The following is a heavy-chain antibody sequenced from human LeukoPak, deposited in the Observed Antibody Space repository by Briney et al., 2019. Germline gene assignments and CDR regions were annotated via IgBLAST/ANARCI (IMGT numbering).Heavy chain of an antibody. V-gene: IGHV3-11*01. J-gene: IGHJ4*02. D-gene: IGHD3-22*01. CDR1: GLTFTDYY. CDR2: ISSTDVI. CDR3: ILSSGYLYYFDY. Sequence: GGSLRLSCAASGLTFTDYYMSWIRQAPGKALELVSYISSTDVIYYTDSVRGRFTISRDNAKKSLYLQMNSLRAEDTAVYHCILSSGYLYYFDYWGQGTLVSVSS.